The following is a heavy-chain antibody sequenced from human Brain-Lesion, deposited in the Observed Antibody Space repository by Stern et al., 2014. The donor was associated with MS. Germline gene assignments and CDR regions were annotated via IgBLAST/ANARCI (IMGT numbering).Heavy chain of an antibody. D-gene: IGHD2-2*01. CDR2: ISASGSV. CDR3: ARGDIVVVPAARSFGSDYYYPGLDV. V-gene: IGHV4-4*08. Sequence: QVQLQESGPGLVKPSETLSLTCTVSGGSIINYYLTWIRQPPGKGLEWIGYISASGSVAYNPSLKSRLTMSVDTSTNQFSLRFSPVTAADTAVYFCARGDIVVVPAARSFGSDYYYPGLDVWGQGTTITVS. CDR1: GGSIINYY. J-gene: IGHJ6*02.